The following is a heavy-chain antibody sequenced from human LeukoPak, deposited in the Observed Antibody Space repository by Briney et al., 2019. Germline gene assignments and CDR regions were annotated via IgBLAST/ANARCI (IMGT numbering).Heavy chain of an antibody. J-gene: IGHJ4*02. Sequence: GGSLRVSCAASGFTFSTYDMTWVRQAPGKGLEWVSAISASRGSTYYADSVKGRFTISRDNSKNTLYLQMNSLRAEDTAIYYCANPFYGSGPRGYWGQGTLVTVSS. CDR2: ISASRGST. CDR3: ANPFYGSGPRGY. CDR1: GFTFSTYD. V-gene: IGHV3-23*01. D-gene: IGHD3-10*01.